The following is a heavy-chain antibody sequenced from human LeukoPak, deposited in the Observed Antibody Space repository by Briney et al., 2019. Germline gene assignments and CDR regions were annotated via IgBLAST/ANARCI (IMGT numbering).Heavy chain of an antibody. J-gene: IGHJ4*02. CDR1: GYTFTTFG. Sequence: ASVKVSCKASGYTFTTFGMNWVRQAPGQGLEWMGWISTYDGGTNYAQKFRDRVTMLRDTSTSTAYMELRSLRSDDTAVYYCARDQPRRGPGNHDYWGQGTLVTVSS. D-gene: IGHD2-2*01. CDR3: ARDQPRRGPGNHDY. CDR2: ISTYDGGT. V-gene: IGHV1-18*01.